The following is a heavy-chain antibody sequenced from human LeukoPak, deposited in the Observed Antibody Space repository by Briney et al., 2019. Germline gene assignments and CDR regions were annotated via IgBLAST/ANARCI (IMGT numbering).Heavy chain of an antibody. CDR1: GGSISSSNM. Sequence: NPSETLSLTCAVSGGSISSSNMWSWVRQPPGKGLEWTGEIYHSGSTNYDPSLKSRVTISVDKSKNQFSLKLGSVSAADTAVYYYARDRPRFKYGYGRQGLYFDLWGRGTLVTVSS. CDR3: ARDRPRFKYGYGRQGLYFDL. J-gene: IGHJ2*01. D-gene: IGHD5-18*01. V-gene: IGHV4-4*02. CDR2: IYHSGST.